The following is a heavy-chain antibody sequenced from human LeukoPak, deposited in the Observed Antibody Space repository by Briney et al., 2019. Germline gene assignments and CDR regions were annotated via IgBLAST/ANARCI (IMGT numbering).Heavy chain of an antibody. Sequence: PGGSLRLSCAASGFTFSDYAMTWVRQDPGKGLEWISTISGSGGSTYYADSVKGRFTISRDSSKTTLYLQMNSLRAEDTAVYSCAMELLFGKLPLWYSDSWGQGTLVTVSS. D-gene: IGHD3-10*01. CDR2: ISGSGGST. V-gene: IGHV3-23*01. J-gene: IGHJ4*02. CDR3: AMELLFGKLPLWYSDS. CDR1: GFTFSDYA.